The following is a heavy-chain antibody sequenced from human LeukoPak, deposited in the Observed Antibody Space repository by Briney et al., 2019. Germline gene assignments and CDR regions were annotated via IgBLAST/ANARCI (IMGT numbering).Heavy chain of an antibody. CDR3: AKADGYNIDS. J-gene: IGHJ4*02. D-gene: IGHD5-24*01. V-gene: IGHV3-33*06. CDR1: GFTFSSYG. Sequence: GGSLRLSCAASGFTFSSYGMHWVRQAPGKGLEWVAVIWYDTSNKYYADSVKGRFTISRDNSKNTLYLQMNSLRDEDTAVYYCAKADGYNIDSWGQGTLVTVSS. CDR2: IWYDTSNK.